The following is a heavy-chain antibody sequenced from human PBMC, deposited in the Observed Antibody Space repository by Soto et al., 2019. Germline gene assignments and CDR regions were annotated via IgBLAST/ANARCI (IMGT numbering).Heavy chain of an antibody. CDR3: AREEGNYYDSSGYYPVWLLNI. CDR1: GGSISSGDYY. CDR2: IYYSGST. Sequence: PSETLSLTCTVSGGSISSGDYYWSWIRQPPGKGLEWIGYIYYSGSTYYNPSLKSRVTISVDTSKNQFSLKLSSVTAADTAVYYCAREEGNYYDSSGYYPVWLLNIRGQGTMVTIS. V-gene: IGHV4-30-4*01. J-gene: IGHJ3*02. D-gene: IGHD3-22*01.